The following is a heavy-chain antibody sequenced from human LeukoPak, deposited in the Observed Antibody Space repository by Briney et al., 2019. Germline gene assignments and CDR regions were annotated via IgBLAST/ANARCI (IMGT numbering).Heavy chain of an antibody. CDR3: APQQAYSPYNWFDP. CDR2: IHPDGRIT. D-gene: IGHD5-12*01. Sequence: QSGGSLRLSCVGSGFTISNYWMHWVRQAPGTGLMWVSRIHPDGRITTYADSVKGRFTISRDDAKNTLYVQMNSLRAEDTAVYYCAPQQAYSPYNWFDPWGQGTLVTVSS. CDR1: GFTISNYW. V-gene: IGHV3-74*03. J-gene: IGHJ5*02.